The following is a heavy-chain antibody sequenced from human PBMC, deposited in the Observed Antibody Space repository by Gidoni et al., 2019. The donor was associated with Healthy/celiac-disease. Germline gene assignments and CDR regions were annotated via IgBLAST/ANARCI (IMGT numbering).Heavy chain of an antibody. J-gene: IGHJ3*02. CDR1: GFTFSSYA. Sequence: EVQLVESGGGLVQPGGSLRLSCAASGFTFSSYAMSWVGQAPGKGLEGVSAISGSGGSTYYADSVKGRFTISRDNSKNTLYLQMNSLRAEDTAVYYCAKVHITMVQGVDAFDIWGQGTMVTVSS. CDR3: AKVHITMVQGVDAFDI. D-gene: IGHD3-10*01. CDR2: ISGSGGST. V-gene: IGHV3-23*04.